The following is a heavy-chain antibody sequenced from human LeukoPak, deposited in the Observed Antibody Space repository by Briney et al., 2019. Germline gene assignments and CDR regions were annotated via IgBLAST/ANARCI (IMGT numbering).Heavy chain of an antibody. CDR3: ARGPRYCSSTSCSPSYYYYGMDV. CDR1: GGSISSYY. CDR2: IYTSGST. V-gene: IGHV4-4*07. Sequence: SETLSLTCTVSGGSISSYYWSWIRQPAGKGLEWIGRIYTSGSTNYNPSLKSRVTISVDTSKNQFSLKLSSVTAADTAVYYCARGPRYCSSTSCSPSYYYYGMDVWGQGTTVTVSS. J-gene: IGHJ6*02. D-gene: IGHD2-2*01.